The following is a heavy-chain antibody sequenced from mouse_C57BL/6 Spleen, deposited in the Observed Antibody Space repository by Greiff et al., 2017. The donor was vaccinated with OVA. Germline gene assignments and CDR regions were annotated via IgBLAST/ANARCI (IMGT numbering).Heavy chain of an antibody. V-gene: IGHV1-15*01. CDR1: GYTFTDYE. Sequence: QVQLKQSGAELVRPGASVTLSCKASGYTFTDYEMHWVKQTPVHGLEWIGAIDPETGGTAYNQKFKGKAILTADKSSSTAYMELRSLTSEDSAVYYCTIYGIYYFDYWGQGTTLTVSS. J-gene: IGHJ2*01. CDR2: IDPETGGT. CDR3: TIYGIYYFDY. D-gene: IGHD2-1*01.